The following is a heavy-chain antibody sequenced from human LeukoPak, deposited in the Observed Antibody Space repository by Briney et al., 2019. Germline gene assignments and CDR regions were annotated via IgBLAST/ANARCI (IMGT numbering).Heavy chain of an antibody. J-gene: IGHJ4*02. CDR2: ISAYNGNT. CDR3: ARGSASGSYYFNY. V-gene: IGHV1-18*01. Sequence: ASVKVSCKASGYTFTSYGISWVRQAPGQGLECMGWISAYNGNTNFAQKLQGRVTMTTDTSTSTVYMELTSLRSDDTAVYYCARGSASGSYYFNYWGQGTLVTVSS. D-gene: IGHD3-10*01. CDR1: GYTFTSYG.